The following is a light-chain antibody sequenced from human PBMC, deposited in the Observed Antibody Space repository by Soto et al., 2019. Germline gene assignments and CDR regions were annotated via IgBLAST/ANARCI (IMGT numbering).Light chain of an antibody. Sequence: DIQMTQSPSSLSASVGDRVTITCRASQTITNYLNWYQQKPGKAPTLLIYAASTLLSGVPSRFTGGGSGTDFTLTLDSLQPEDFATYFCQQSYSSPWTFGQGTKVEI. V-gene: IGKV1-39*01. CDR1: QTITNY. J-gene: IGKJ1*01. CDR2: AAS. CDR3: QQSYSSPWT.